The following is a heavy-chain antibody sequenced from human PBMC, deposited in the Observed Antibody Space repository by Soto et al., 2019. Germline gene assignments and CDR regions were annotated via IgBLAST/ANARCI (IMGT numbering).Heavy chain of an antibody. J-gene: IGHJ4*02. CDR1: GFTFRGYG. Sequence: GGSLRLSCAASGFTFRGYGMHWVRQTPGRGLEWVALISYDGSIKYYADSVRGRFTISRDNSKNTLYLQMNSLRAEDTAVYYCVRGGHGSGSYLGSYWGQGILVTVSS. CDR2: ISYDGSIK. D-gene: IGHD3-10*01. V-gene: IGHV3-30*03. CDR3: VRGGHGSGSYLGSY.